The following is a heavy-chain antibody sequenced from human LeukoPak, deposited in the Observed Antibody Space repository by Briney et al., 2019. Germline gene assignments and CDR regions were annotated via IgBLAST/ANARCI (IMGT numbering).Heavy chain of an antibody. D-gene: IGHD2-21*01. Sequence: GGSRRLSCAASGFTLDDYAMHCVRQAPGSGLEWVSCIRWESGRKVYADSGKVPFTISRHTAKTSLYLQMNSLRAEDTALYYCAKDMGADCGGDCPQDYWGQGTLVTVSS. CDR1: GFTLDDYA. CDR3: AKDMGADCGGDCPQDY. J-gene: IGHJ4*02. V-gene: IGHV3-9*01. CDR2: IRWESGRK.